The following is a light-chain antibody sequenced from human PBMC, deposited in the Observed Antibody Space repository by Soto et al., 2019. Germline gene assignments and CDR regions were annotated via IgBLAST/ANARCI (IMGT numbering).Light chain of an antibody. Sequence: VLTQSPGTLSLSPGERATLSCRASQTVRNNYLAWYQQKPGQAPRLLIYDASSRATGIPDRFSGSGSGTDFTLTISRLEPEDFALYYCQQYGNSPITFGQGTRLEIK. V-gene: IGKV3-20*01. CDR3: QQYGNSPIT. CDR2: DAS. J-gene: IGKJ5*01. CDR1: QTVRNNY.